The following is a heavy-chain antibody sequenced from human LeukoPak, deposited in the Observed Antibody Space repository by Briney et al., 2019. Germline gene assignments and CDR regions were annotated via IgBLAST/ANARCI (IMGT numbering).Heavy chain of an antibody. J-gene: IGHJ5*02. Sequence: GGSLILSCAASGFSISYIYESGVRQAPGKGLQWVSVIYSNTSAYYADSVRGRFTISRHNSKNTLYLQMTSLRAEDTAVYYCARDIPVDSRSSVPLPVQDSWGQGTLVTVSS. D-gene: IGHD6-6*01. CDR2: IYSNTSA. CDR1: GFSISYIY. CDR3: ARDIPVDSRSSVPLPVQDS. V-gene: IGHV3-53*04.